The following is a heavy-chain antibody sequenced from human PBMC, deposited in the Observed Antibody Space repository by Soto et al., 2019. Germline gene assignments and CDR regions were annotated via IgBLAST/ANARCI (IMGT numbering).Heavy chain of an antibody. Sequence: SETLSLTCTVSGGSISSYYWSWIRQPPGKGLEWIGYIYYSGSTNYNPSLKSRVTISVDTSKNQFSLKLSSVTAADMAVYYGARDGRGGGYFDYWGQGTLVTVSS. CDR2: IYYSGST. J-gene: IGHJ4*02. CDR1: GGSISSYY. CDR3: ARDGRGGGYFDY. D-gene: IGHD2-15*01. V-gene: IGHV4-59*01.